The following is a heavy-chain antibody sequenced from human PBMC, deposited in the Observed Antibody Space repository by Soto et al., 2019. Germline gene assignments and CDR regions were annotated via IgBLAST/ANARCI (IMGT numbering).Heavy chain of an antibody. V-gene: IGHV1-18*01. Sequence: GASVKVSCKASGYTFTSYGISWVRQAPGQGLEWMGWISAYNGNTNYAQKLQGRVTMTTDTSTSTAYMGLRSLRSDDTAVYYCARVGPDIVVVPAAINHWGQGTLVTVSS. CDR2: ISAYNGNT. CDR1: GYTFTSYG. D-gene: IGHD2-2*02. J-gene: IGHJ5*02. CDR3: ARVGPDIVVVPAAINH.